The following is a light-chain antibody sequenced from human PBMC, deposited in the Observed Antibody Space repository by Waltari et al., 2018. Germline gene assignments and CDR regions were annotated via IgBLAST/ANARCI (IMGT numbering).Light chain of an antibody. V-gene: IGKV2-30*02. CDR3: MQGTHWPRT. J-gene: IGKJ1*01. CDR2: QVS. CDR1: QSLVHSDGNTY. Sequence: DVVMTQSPLSLPVTLGQPASISCWLSQSLVHSDGNTYLNWFQQRPGQSPRRLIYQVSIRDSGVPDRFSGSGSGTDFTLKISRVEAEDVGVYYCMQGTHWPRTFGQGTKVEIK.